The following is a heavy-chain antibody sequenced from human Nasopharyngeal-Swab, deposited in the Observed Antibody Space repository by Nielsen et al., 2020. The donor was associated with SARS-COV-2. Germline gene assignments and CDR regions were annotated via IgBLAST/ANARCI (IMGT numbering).Heavy chain of an antibody. Sequence: GKSLQISCAASSFTFSSYGMHWVRQPPGKVQVWVAVLWYDGSNKYYADSVKGRFTISRDNSKNTLYLQMNSLRAEDTAVYYCAGGQGTVTTYYYYGMDVRGQGTTVTVSS. CDR1: SFTFSSYG. CDR2: LWYDGSNK. D-gene: IGHD4-17*01. CDR3: AGGQGTVTTYYYYGMDV. V-gene: IGHV3-33*01. J-gene: IGHJ6*02.